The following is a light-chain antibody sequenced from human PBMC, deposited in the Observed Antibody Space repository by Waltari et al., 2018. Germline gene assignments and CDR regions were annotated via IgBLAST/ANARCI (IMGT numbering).Light chain of an antibody. CDR2: AAS. Sequence: DIQLTQSPSFLSTSVGDRVTITCRANQDISTYLAWYQQKPGKGPKLLISAASTLQSVVPSRFSGSGSGTEFTLTISSLQSEDTATYYCQQLLSYPLTCGGGTKVEIK. J-gene: IGKJ4*01. CDR3: QQLLSYPLT. CDR1: QDISTY. V-gene: IGKV1-9*01.